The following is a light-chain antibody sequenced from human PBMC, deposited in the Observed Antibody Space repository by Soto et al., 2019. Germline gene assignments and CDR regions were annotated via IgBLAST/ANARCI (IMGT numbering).Light chain of an antibody. V-gene: IGKV3-20*01. CDR1: QSVSSSY. Sequence: EIVLTQSPGTLSLSPGERATLSCRSSQSVSSSYLGWYQQKPGQAPRLLMYGPHTRAAGIPDRFSGSGSGTDFTLTINRLEPEDFAVYCCQQYGSLPITFGQGTRLEIK. J-gene: IGKJ5*01. CDR2: GPH. CDR3: QQYGSLPIT.